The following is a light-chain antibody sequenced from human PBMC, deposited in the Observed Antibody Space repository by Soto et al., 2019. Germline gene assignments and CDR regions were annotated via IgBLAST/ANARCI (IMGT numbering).Light chain of an antibody. CDR3: QQYNTYYLLT. CDR2: DAS. CDR1: QSINSW. Sequence: DIQMTQSPSTLSASVGDRVTITCRARQSINSWLAWYQQKPGKAPKLMIYDASSLKSGVPSRFSGSGSGTEFTLTISSLQPDDFADYYCQQYNTYYLLTFGGGTKVDIK. V-gene: IGKV1-5*01. J-gene: IGKJ4*01.